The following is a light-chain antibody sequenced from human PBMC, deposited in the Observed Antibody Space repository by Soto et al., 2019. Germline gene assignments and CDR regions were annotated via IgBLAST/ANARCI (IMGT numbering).Light chain of an antibody. CDR3: QHYKTYTWT. CDR2: KAS. J-gene: IGKJ1*01. Sequence: DIQMTQSPSTPSASVGDRVTITCRASESINSWLAWYQQRPGKAPKLLIYKASTLQSGVPSRLSGSGSGTEFTLTISSLKNEDLASYYCQHYKTYTWTFGQGTKVDIK. V-gene: IGKV1-5*03. CDR1: ESINSW.